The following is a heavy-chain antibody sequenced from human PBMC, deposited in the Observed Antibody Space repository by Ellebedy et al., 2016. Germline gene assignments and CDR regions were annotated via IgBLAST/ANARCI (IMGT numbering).Heavy chain of an antibody. J-gene: IGHJ4*02. V-gene: IGHV1-18*01. D-gene: IGHD1-26*01. CDR2: ISAYNSRT. CDR1: GYTFASYG. Sequence: ASVKVSXXASGYTFASYGIIWVRQAPGQGLEWMGWISAYNSRTNFVQKFQGKVTMTTDTSTSTAYMEVRSLTSDDTAVYYCARAMTGSYLIDYWGQGTLVTVSS. CDR3: ARAMTGSYLIDY.